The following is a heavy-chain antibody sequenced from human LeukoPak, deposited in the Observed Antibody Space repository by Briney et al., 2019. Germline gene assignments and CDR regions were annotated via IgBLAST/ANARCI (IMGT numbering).Heavy chain of an antibody. CDR3: ARTPRAAVVVADAFDI. CDR2: INPNSGGT. Sequence: ASVKVSCKASGYTFTGYYMHWVRQAPGQGLEWMGWINPNSGGTNYAQKFQGRVTMTTDTSTSTAYMELRSLRSDDTAVYYCARTPRAAVVVADAFDIWGQGTMVTVSS. J-gene: IGHJ3*02. D-gene: IGHD3-22*01. V-gene: IGHV1-2*02. CDR1: GYTFTGYY.